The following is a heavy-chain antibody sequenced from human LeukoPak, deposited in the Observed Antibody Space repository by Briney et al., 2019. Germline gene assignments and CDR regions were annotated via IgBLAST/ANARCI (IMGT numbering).Heavy chain of an antibody. J-gene: IGHJ5*02. Sequence: SGTLSLTCAVYGGSFSGYYWSWIRQPPGKGLEWIGEINHSGSTNYNPSLKSRVTISVDTSKNQFSLKLSSVTTADTAVYYCARAPHYYGSRFDPWGQGTLVTVSS. CDR3: ARAPHYYGSRFDP. CDR1: GGSFSGYY. V-gene: IGHV4-34*01. CDR2: INHSGST. D-gene: IGHD3-10*01.